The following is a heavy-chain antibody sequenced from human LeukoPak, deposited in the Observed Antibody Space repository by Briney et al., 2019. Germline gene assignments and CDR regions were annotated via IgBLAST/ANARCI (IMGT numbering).Heavy chain of an antibody. CDR3: ARGRGGFGELGRNYYYYGMDV. CDR1: GGSISSGGYS. Sequence: SQTLSLTCAVSGGSISSGGYSWSWIRQPPGKGLEWIGYIYHSGSTYYNPSLKSRVTISVDTSKNQFSLKLSSVTAADTAVYYCARGRGGFGELGRNYYYYGMDVWGQGTTVTVSS. D-gene: IGHD3-10*01. J-gene: IGHJ6*02. CDR2: IYHSGST. V-gene: IGHV4-30-2*01.